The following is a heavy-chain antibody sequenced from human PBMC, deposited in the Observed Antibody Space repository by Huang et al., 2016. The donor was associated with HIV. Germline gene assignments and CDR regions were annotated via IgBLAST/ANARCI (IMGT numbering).Heavy chain of an antibody. J-gene: IGHJ4*02. CDR3: AKDLVTYDSSGSV. CDR1: GFSFSRSA. D-gene: IGHD3-22*01. CDR2: VSNSASSR. Sequence: EVHLLESGGGLVQPGGSLRLSCAASGFSFSRSAMSWVRQAPGRGLEGGSTVSNSASSRHYSDSVRGRFTISRDNSKDTLYLQMNSLRAEDTALYYCAKDLVTYDSSGSVWGQGTLVTVSS. V-gene: IGHV3-23*01.